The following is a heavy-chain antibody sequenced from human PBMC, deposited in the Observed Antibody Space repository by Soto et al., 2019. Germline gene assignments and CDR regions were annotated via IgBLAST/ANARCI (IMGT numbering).Heavy chain of an antibody. CDR1: GFTFSSYG. J-gene: IGHJ6*02. CDR2: ISYDGSNK. CDR3: AKPADVDTAMVTGRFVYYYGMDV. V-gene: IGHV3-30*18. D-gene: IGHD5-18*01. Sequence: GSLRLSCAASGFTFSSYGMHWVRQAPGTGLGWVAVISYDGSNKYYADSVKGGFTISRDNSKNTLYLQMNSLRAEDTAVYYCAKPADVDTAMVTGRFVYYYGMDVWGQGTTVTVSS.